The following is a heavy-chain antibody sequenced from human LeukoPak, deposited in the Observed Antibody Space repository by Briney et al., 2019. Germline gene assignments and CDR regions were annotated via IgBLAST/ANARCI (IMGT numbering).Heavy chain of an antibody. CDR3: AREGGGPYGMDV. V-gene: IGHV1-8*01. CDR2: MNPNSGNT. J-gene: IGHJ6*02. Sequence: ASVKVSCKASGYTFTSYDTNWVRQATGQGLEWMGWMNPNSGNTGYAQKFQGRVTMTRNTSISTAYMELSSLRSEDTAVYYCAREGGGPYGMDVWGQGTTVTVSS. CDR1: GYTFTSYD. D-gene: IGHD6-25*01.